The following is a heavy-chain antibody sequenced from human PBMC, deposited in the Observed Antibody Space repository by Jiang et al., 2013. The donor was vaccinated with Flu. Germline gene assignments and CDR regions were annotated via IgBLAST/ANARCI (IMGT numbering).Heavy chain of an antibody. CDR2: TYYRSKWYN. CDR1: GDSVSSHSAA. CDR3: AREPTYYYDSSGYSYYYYGMDV. Sequence: QTLSLTCAISGDSVSSHSAAWNWIRQSPSRGLEWLGRTYYRSKWYNDYAVSVKSRITINPDTSKNQFSLQLNSVTPEDTAVYYCAREPTYYYDSSGYSYYYYGMDVWGQGTTVTVSS. D-gene: IGHD3-22*01. J-gene: IGHJ6*02. V-gene: IGHV6-1*01.